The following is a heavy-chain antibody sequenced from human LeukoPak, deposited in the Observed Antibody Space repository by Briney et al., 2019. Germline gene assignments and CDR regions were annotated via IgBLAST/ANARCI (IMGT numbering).Heavy chain of an antibody. CDR3: ARGVAAADTGDYFDY. CDR1: GGSISSGGHY. J-gene: IGHJ4*02. V-gene: IGHV4-31*03. D-gene: IGHD6-13*01. Sequence: SETLSLTCTVSGGSISSGGHYWSWIRQHPGKGLEWIGYIYYSGSTYYNPSLKSRVTISVDTSKNQFSLKLSSVTAADTAVYYCARGVAAADTGDYFDYWGQGTLVTVSS. CDR2: IYYSGST.